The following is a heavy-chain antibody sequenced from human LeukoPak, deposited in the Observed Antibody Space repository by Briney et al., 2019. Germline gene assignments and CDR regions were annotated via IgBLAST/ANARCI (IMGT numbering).Heavy chain of an antibody. Sequence: TTSETLSLTCTVSGGSISSYYWSWIWQPAGKGLEWIGYIYYSGSTNYNPSLKSRVAISVDTSKNQFSLKLSSVTAADTAVYYCARGYDILTGYYLVYWGQGTLVTVSS. CDR1: GGSISSYY. D-gene: IGHD3-9*01. CDR3: ARGYDILTGYYLVY. V-gene: IGHV4-59*01. J-gene: IGHJ4*02. CDR2: IYYSGST.